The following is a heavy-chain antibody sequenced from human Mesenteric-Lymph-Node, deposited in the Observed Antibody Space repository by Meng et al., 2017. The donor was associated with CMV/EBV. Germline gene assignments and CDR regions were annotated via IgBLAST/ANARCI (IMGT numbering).Heavy chain of an antibody. V-gene: IGHV1-2*06. J-gene: IGHJ6*02. CDR2: INPYNGGT. CDR1: GYTFTDYY. CDR3: ASGTEVHSGYDLDYGMDV. D-gene: IGHD5-12*01. Sequence: ASVKVSCKASGYTFTDYYMHWVRQAPGRGLEWMGRINPYNGGTNYAQKFQGRVTMTRDTSISTVYMEMTSLRFGDAAVYYCASGTEVHSGYDLDYGMDVWGQGTTVTVSS.